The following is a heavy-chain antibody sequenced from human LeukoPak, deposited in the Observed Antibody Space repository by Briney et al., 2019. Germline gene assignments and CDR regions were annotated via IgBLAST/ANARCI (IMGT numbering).Heavy chain of an antibody. D-gene: IGHD3-16*01. V-gene: IGHV3-7*03. Sequence: GGSLRLSCAASGFTFSSYWMNWARQAPGKGLEWVASINHNGNVNYYVDSVKGRFTISRDNAKNSLYLQMSNLRAEDTAVYFWAGGGGLDVWARGPRSPSPQ. J-gene: IGHJ6*04. CDR1: GFTFSSYW. CDR3: AGGGGLDV. CDR2: INHNGNVN.